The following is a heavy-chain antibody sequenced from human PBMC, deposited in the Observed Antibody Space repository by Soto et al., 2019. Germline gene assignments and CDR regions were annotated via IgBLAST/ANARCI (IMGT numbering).Heavy chain of an antibody. CDR2: INSDGSTT. CDR1: GFTFSSYW. V-gene: IGHV3-74*01. CDR3: VRDLGRGVY. D-gene: IGHD3-10*01. Sequence: EVQLVESGGGLVQPGGSLRLSCAASGFTFSSYWMHWVRQTPGKGLVWVSRINSDGSTTTYADAVKGRFTISRDNAKNTLYLQMNSLTAEDTALYYCVRDLGRGVYWGQGTLVTVSS. J-gene: IGHJ4*02.